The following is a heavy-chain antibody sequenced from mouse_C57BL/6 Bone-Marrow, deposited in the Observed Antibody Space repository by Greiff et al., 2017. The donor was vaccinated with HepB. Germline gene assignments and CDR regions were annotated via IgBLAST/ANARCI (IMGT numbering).Heavy chain of an antibody. CDR1: GFTFSSYG. V-gene: IGHV5-6*01. Sequence: EVHLVESGGDLVKPGGSLKLSCAASGFTFSSYGMSWVRQTPDKRLEWVATISSGGSYTYYPDSVKGRFTISRDNAKNTLYLQMSSLKSEDTAMYYCKRVRRNYYDMDYWGKGTSVTVSS. J-gene: IGHJ4*01. CDR3: KRVRRNYYDMDY. CDR2: ISSGGSYT.